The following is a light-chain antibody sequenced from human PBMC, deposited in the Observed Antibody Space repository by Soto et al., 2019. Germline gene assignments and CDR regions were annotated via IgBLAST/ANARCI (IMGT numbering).Light chain of an antibody. CDR3: QQSYSTPR. CDR1: QTIRNY. J-gene: IGKJ4*01. CDR2: AAS. Sequence: DIQMTQSPSPLSASVGDRVTITCRASQTIRNYLNWYQQKPGEAPKLLIYAASRLQSGVASRFSGSGSGTDFTLTINTLQPEDIATYYCQQSYSTPRFGGGTKVEIK. V-gene: IGKV1-39*01.